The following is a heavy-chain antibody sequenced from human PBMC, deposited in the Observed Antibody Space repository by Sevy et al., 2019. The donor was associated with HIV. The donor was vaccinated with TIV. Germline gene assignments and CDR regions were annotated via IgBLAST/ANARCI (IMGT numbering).Heavy chain of an antibody. J-gene: IGHJ6*02. CDR2: INPNDGVT. Sequence: ASVKVSCKASGYTFSDYYIHWVRQAPGQGLEWMAWINPNDGVTHYAQRFQGGVTLTRDTSVSTAYMDLRWLRYDDTAIYYCARLTTRPTSDLYGMDVWGQGTPVTVSS. D-gene: IGHD4-17*01. CDR3: ARLTTRPTSDLYGMDV. V-gene: IGHV1-2*02. CDR1: GYTFSDYY.